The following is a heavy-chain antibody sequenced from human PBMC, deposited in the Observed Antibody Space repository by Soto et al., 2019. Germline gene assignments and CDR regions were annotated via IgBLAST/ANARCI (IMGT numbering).Heavy chain of an antibody. V-gene: IGHV3-30*18. J-gene: IGHJ6*02. Sequence: GGSLRLSCEASGFTFSSYGMHWVRQAPGRGLEWVAGISFDGINKNNADSVEGRFTISRDNSKNTLFLQMNSLRAEDTALYYCAKVDTAMGYYFYALDVWGQGTAVTVSS. CDR1: GFTFSSYG. CDR2: ISFDGINK. D-gene: IGHD5-18*01. CDR3: AKVDTAMGYYFYALDV.